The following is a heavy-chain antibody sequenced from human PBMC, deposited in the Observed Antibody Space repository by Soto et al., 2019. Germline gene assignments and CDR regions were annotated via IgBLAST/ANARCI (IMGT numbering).Heavy chain of an antibody. CDR1: GGSISSYY. CDR2: IYYSGST. D-gene: IGHD4-17*01. Sequence: QVQLQESGPGLVKPSETLSLTCTVSGGSISSYYWSWIRQPPGKGLEWIGYIYYSGSTNYNPSLRSRVTISVDTSKNQCSLKLSSVTAADTAVYSCARATGYYGMDVWGQGTTVTVSS. CDR3: ARATGYYGMDV. J-gene: IGHJ6*02. V-gene: IGHV4-59*01.